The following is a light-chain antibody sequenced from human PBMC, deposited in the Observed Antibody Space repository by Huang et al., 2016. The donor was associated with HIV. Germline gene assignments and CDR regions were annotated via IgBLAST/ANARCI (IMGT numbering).Light chain of an antibody. CDR1: QSLLHRNGNNY. J-gene: IGKJ4*01. CDR2: VAS. Sequence: DIVMTQSPLSLSVTPGEPASISCRSSQSLLHRNGNNYLDWYLQNPGQSPQLLIYVASSRASGIPDRFNGSGSGTDFTLKISRVEAEDVGVYYCMQALQTPLTFGGGTKVEVK. V-gene: IGKV2-28*01. CDR3: MQALQTPLT.